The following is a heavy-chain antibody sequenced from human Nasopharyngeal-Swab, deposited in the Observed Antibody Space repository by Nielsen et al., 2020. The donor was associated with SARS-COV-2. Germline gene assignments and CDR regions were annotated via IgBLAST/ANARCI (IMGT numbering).Heavy chain of an antibody. CDR1: GCSISRYY. D-gene: IGHD6-6*01. Sequence: SETLSLTCPVSGCSISRYYWSWIRQPPGKGLEWIGYIYYSGSTNYNPSLKSRVTISVDTSKNQFSLKLSSVTAADTAVYYCARSKAAHNWFDPWGQGTLVTVSS. CDR3: ARSKAAHNWFDP. CDR2: IYYSGST. V-gene: IGHV4-59*01. J-gene: IGHJ5*02.